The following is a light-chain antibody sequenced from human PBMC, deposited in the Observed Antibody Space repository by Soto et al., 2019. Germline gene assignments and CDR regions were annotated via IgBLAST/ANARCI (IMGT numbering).Light chain of an antibody. CDR1: QSISNW. CDR2: KAS. Sequence: DIQMTQSPSTLSASVGDRVTITCRASQSISNWLAWYEQKPGKAPKLLIYKASSLESGVPSRFSGRGSGTEFTLTISSLQPDDFATYYCQQYYSYPWTFGQGTKVEIK. CDR3: QQYYSYPWT. J-gene: IGKJ1*01. V-gene: IGKV1-5*03.